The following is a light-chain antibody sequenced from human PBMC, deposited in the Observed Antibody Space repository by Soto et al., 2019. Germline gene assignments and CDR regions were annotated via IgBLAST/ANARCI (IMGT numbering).Light chain of an antibody. J-gene: IGKJ4*01. V-gene: IGKV4-1*01. CDR3: QQHYSTPLT. Sequence: DIVMTQSPDSLSVSLGERATINCKSSQSVLYSSSNKNSLAWYQQKPGQAPKLLIYWASTRESGVPDRFSGSGSGTDFTLTISSLQAEDVAVYYCQQHYSTPLTFGGGTKVEIK. CDR1: QSVLYSSSNKNS. CDR2: WAS.